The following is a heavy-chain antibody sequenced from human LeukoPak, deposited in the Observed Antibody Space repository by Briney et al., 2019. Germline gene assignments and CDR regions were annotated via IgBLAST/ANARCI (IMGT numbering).Heavy chain of an antibody. CDR3: ARGGDIVVVVAADDAFDI. CDR2: INSSSSYA. CDR1: GFTFSDYY. D-gene: IGHD2-15*01. J-gene: IGHJ3*02. V-gene: IGHV3-11*06. Sequence: PGVSLRLSCAASGFTFSDYYMSWIRQAPGKGLEWVSYINSSSSYANYADSVKGRFTISRDNAKNSLYLQMNSLRAEDTAVYYCARGGDIVVVVAADDAFDIWGQGTMVTVSS.